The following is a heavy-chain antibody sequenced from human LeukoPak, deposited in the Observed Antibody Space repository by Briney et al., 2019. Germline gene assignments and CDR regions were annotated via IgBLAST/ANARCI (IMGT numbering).Heavy chain of an antibody. CDR1: GASLISYY. J-gene: IGHJ4*02. CDR2: IYYNGSP. Sequence: PSETLSLTCTVSGASLISYYWNWIRQPPGKGLEWIGYIYYNGSPNYNPSLKSRVTMSQDTSKNQFSLKLTSVTAADTAVYFCARAGIAWSFDYWGQGTLVTVSS. V-gene: IGHV4-59*01. CDR3: ARAGIAWSFDY. D-gene: IGHD6-19*01.